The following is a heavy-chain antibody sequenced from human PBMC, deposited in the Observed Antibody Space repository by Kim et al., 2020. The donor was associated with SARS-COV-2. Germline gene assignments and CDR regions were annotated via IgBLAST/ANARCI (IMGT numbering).Heavy chain of an antibody. Sequence: SETLSLTCTVSGGPISSGGYYWSWIRQHPGKGLEWIGYIYYSGSTYYNPSLKSRVTISVDTSKNQFSLKLSSVTAADTAVYYCARGRYCTNGVCYDYWGQGTLVTVSS. V-gene: IGHV4-31*03. J-gene: IGHJ4*02. D-gene: IGHD2-8*01. CDR3: ARGRYCTNGVCYDY. CDR2: IYYSGST. CDR1: GGPISSGGYY.